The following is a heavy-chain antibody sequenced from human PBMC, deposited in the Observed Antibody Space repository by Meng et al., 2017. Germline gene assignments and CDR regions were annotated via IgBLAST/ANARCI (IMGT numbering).Heavy chain of an antibody. J-gene: IGHJ5*02. CDR3: ARGSSSWITNWFDP. CDR1: RYTFTSYD. CDR2: MNPNSGNT. D-gene: IGHD6-13*01. V-gene: IGHV1-8*01. Sequence: QVQLVQAGAEVKKPGASVKVSCKASRYTFTSYDINWVRQATGQGLEWMGWMNPNSGNTGYAQKFQGRVTMTRNTSISTAYMELSSLRSEDTAVYYCARGSSSWITNWFDPWGQETLVTVSS.